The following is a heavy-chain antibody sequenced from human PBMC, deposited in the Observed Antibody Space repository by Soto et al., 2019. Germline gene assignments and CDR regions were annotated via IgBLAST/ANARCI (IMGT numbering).Heavy chain of an antibody. V-gene: IGHV1-18*01. Sequence: QVQLVQSGPEVQKPGASLKVSCKASGYTFTASGISWVRHAPGQGLEWMGWPSIYNGHTEYSPKFLGRVVSTTDTTADTAYLELKCLGPDDAVLYYCARWDEYGASDQYHFDHWSHVALVAVSS. CDR1: GYTFTASG. CDR3: ARWDEYGASDQYHFDH. CDR2: PSIYNGHT. D-gene: IGHD4-17*01. J-gene: IGHJ4*01.